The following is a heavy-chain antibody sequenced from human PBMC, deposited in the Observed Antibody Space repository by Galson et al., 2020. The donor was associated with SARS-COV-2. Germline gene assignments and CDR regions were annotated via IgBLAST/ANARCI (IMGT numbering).Heavy chain of an antibody. CDR2: IFYSGST. D-gene: IGHD5-12*01. CDR1: GGSISNGRYY. Sequence: SETLSLTCTVSGGSISNGRYYWGLIRQPPGKGLEWIGSIFYSGSTFHNPSLKSRVTMSVDTSRDQFSLRLSSVTAADTAVYFCVRHAEPLENIGYDPNWFDPWGQGTLVTVSS. J-gene: IGHJ5*02. V-gene: IGHV4-39*01. CDR3: VRHAEPLENIGYDPNWFDP.